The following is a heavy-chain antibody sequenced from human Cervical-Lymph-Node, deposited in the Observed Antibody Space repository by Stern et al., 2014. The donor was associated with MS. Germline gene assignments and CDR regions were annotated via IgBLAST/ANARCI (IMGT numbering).Heavy chain of an antibody. Sequence: VQLVQSGAEVKKPGESLKISCKLSGYSFTIYYIAWVRQMPGKGLEWMGVIYPYDSDTTYSPSFQGQVTISADKSITTAYLQWSSLRASDTAMYYCARHVRGFDYWGQGTLVTFSS. D-gene: IGHD3-10*02. CDR1: GYSFTIYY. V-gene: IGHV5-51*01. CDR3: ARHVRGFDY. J-gene: IGHJ4*02. CDR2: IYPYDSDT.